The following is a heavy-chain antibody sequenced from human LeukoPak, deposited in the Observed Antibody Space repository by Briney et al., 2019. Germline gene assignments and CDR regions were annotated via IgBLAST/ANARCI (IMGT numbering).Heavy chain of an antibody. CDR2: IKSKTDGGTT. V-gene: IGHV3-15*01. J-gene: IGHJ3*02. CDR3: TTEYYPKIVAYSLPDAFDI. Sequence: GGSLRLSCAASGFTFSNAWMSWVRQAPGKGLEWVGRIKSKTDGGTTDYAAPVKGRFTISRDDSKNTLYLQMNSLKTEDTAVYYCTTEYYPKIVAYSLPDAFDIWGQGTMVTVSS. D-gene: IGHD5-12*01. CDR1: GFTFSNAW.